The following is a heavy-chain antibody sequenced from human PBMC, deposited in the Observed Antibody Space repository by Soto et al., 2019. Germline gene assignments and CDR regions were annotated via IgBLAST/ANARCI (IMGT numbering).Heavy chain of an antibody. J-gene: IGHJ6*02. V-gene: IGHV3-23*01. CDR3: AKGLRISAAGPFHYYGMDV. CDR2: ISDSAGST. D-gene: IGHD6-13*01. CDR1: GFTFSRSV. Sequence: GGSLRLSCAPSGFTFSRSVINWVRQAPGRGLEWVSVISDSAGSTYYADSVKGRFTISRDNSKNTLYLQMNSLRAEDTAVYYCAKGLRISAAGPFHYYGMDVWGQETTVTVSS.